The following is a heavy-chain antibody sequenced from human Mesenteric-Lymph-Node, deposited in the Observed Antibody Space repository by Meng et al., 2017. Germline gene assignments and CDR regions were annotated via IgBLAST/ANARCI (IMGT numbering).Heavy chain of an antibody. J-gene: IGHJ4*02. CDR1: GFTCRSFA. V-gene: IGHV3-23*04. CDR3: AKQALSPHFDY. Sequence: EVQWVESGGGLGQPGGSLRLSCAASGFTCRSFAMTWVRQAPGKGLEWVSAISGSGGTTYYADAVKGRFTISRDNSKNTLFLQVNSLRAEDTAVYYCAKQALSPHFDYWGQGTLVTVSS. CDR2: ISGSGGTT.